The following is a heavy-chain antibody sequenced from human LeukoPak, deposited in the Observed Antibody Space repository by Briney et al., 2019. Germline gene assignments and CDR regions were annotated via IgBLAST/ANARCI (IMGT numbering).Heavy chain of an antibody. J-gene: IGHJ4*02. CDR2: ISAYNGNT. CDR3: ARDLLTIFGVVPSPSDY. V-gene: IGHV1-18*01. CDR1: GYSFTDYY. Sequence: ASVKVSCKTSGYSFTDYYMHWVRQAPGQGLEWMGWISAYNGNTNYAQKLQGRVTMTTDTSTSTAYMELRSLRSDDTAVYYCARDLLTIFGVVPSPSDYWGQGTLVTVSS. D-gene: IGHD3-3*01.